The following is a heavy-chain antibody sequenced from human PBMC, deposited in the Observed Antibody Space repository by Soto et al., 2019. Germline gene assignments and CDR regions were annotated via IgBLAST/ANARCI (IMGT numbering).Heavy chain of an antibody. CDR3: ARAPPGPSPRLEV. CDR2: IYYTGST. V-gene: IGHV4-30-2*01. Sequence: PSETLSLTCAVSGGSMSRGGQSWSWIRQPPGKGLEWLGFIYYTGSTYYNPSLKSRVTLSVDRSKNQFSLNLTSVTAADTAMYFCARAPPGPSPRLEVWGQGTPVTVFS. J-gene: IGHJ6*02. D-gene: IGHD3-10*01. CDR1: GGSMSRGGQS.